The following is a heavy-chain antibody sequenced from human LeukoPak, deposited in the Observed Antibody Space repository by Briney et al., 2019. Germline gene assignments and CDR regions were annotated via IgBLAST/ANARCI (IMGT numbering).Heavy chain of an antibody. CDR1: GYTFSSYA. CDR3: ARTYYYDSSGYYFDY. CDR2: IIPIFDTG. J-gene: IGHJ4*02. D-gene: IGHD3-22*01. Sequence: ASVKVSCKASGYTFSSYAISWVRQAPGQGLEWMGGIIPIFDTGNYAQKFQGRLTITADESTSTAYMELSSLRSENTAVYYCARTYYYDSSGYYFDYWGQGTLVTVSS. V-gene: IGHV1-69*13.